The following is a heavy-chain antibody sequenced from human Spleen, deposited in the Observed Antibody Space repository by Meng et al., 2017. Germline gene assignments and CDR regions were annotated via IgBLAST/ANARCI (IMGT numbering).Heavy chain of an antibody. V-gene: IGHV4-34*01. CDR1: GGSFSGYY. Sequence: QRQLQQGGAGLLKPSETLSLTCAVYGGSFSGYYWSWIRQPPGKGLEWIGEINHSGSTNYKPSLKSRVTISVDTSKNQFSLKLSSVTAADTAVYYCARVTTVTQYFDYWGQGTLVTVSS. CDR3: ARVTTVTQYFDY. CDR2: INHSGST. J-gene: IGHJ4*02. D-gene: IGHD4-17*01.